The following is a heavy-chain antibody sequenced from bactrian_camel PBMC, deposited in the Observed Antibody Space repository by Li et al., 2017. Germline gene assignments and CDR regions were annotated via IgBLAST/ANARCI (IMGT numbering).Heavy chain of an antibody. Sequence: HVQLVESGGGSAQAGGSLRLSCYDNTANCMGWFRQAPGKEREGVAGIYANGGITNYADSAKGRFTLSRDNAKNTAYLQMNSLETEDTALYYCATTPIGSRWVGPRSFDFWGQGTQVTVS. V-gene: IGHV3S53*01. D-gene: IGHD5*01. CDR1: TANC. CDR3: ATTPIGSRWVGPRSFDF. CDR2: IYANGGIT. J-gene: IGHJ6*01.